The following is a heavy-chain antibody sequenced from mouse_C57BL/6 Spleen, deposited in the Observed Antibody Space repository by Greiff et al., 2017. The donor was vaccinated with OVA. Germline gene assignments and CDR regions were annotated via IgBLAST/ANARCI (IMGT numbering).Heavy chain of an antibody. J-gene: IGHJ3*01. CDR3: ARPGYDYDVAWFAY. V-gene: IGHV5-9*01. CDR1: GFTFSSYT. Sequence: EVKLMESGGGLVKPGGSLKLSCAASGFTFSSYTMSWVRQTPEKRLEWVATISGGGGNTYYPDSVKGRFTISRDNAKNTLYLQMSSLRSEDTALYYCARPGYDYDVAWFAYWGQGTLVTVSA. D-gene: IGHD2-4*01. CDR2: ISGGGGNT.